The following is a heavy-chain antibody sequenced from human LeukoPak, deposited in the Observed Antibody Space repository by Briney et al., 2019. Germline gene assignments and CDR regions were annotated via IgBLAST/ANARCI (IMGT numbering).Heavy chain of an antibody. V-gene: IGHV4-4*09. CDR2: IYTSGSA. CDR1: GGSISSYY. Sequence: SETLSLTCTVSGGSISSYYWSWIRQPPGKGLEWIGYIYTSGSANYNPSLKSRVTISVDTSKNQFSLKLSSVTAADTAVYYCVAGPTYGGTFDYWGQGTLVTVSS. CDR3: VAGPTYGGTFDY. J-gene: IGHJ4*02. D-gene: IGHD4-23*01.